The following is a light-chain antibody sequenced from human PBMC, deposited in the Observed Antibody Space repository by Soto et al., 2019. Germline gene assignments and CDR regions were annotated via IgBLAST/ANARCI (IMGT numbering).Light chain of an antibody. CDR3: QQYNDWPPRWT. Sequence: EIVMTQSPATLSVSLGESVTLSCRASESVTTNLAWYQQKPGQAPRLLVYRASTRATGIPDRFSAGGSGTEVSLTISSLQSEDFAVYICQQYNDWPPRWTFGQGTKVEIK. CDR2: RAS. CDR1: ESVTTN. J-gene: IGKJ1*01. V-gene: IGKV3-15*01.